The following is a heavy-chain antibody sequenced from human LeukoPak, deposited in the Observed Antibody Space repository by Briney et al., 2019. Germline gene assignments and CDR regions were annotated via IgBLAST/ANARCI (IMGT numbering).Heavy chain of an antibody. CDR1: GFTLTNHG. Sequence: GGSLRLSCAVSGFTLTNHGVSWVRQAPGKGLEWVSIITGTGGRYYGDSVKGRFILSRDNSKNTVYMQMSSLRAEDTATYYCAKDYCRDGNCPYPFLDSWGQGTLVTVSS. V-gene: IGHV3-23*01. D-gene: IGHD2-15*01. CDR2: ITGTGGR. CDR3: AKDYCRDGNCPYPFLDS. J-gene: IGHJ4*02.